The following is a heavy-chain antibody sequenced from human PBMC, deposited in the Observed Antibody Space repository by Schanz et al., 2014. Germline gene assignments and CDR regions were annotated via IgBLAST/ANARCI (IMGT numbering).Heavy chain of an antibody. V-gene: IGHV3-74*02. CDR3: ARVELSVYYYAMDV. D-gene: IGHD2-15*01. CDR2: TSNDGSFT. CDR1: GFTFSSYA. J-gene: IGHJ6*02. Sequence: EVQLLESGGGLVQPGGSLRLSCAASGFTFSSYAMSWVRQAPGKGLVWVSRTSNDGSFTTFADSVKGRFTISRDNAKNTLYLQMNSLRAEDTAVYYCARVELSVYYYAMDVWGQGTLVTVSS.